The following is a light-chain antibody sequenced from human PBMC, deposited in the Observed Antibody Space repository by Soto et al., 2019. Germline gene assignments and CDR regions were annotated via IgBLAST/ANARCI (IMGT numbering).Light chain of an antibody. CDR2: GAS. Sequence: EIVMTQFPATLSVSPGERATLYCRASQSVSTNLAWYQRKPGQTPRLLIYGASTRATGVPASFSGSGSGTEFILTISSLQSEDFAIYYCQQYHRWPLTFGGGTKVDI. CDR1: QSVSTN. V-gene: IGKV3-15*01. CDR3: QQYHRWPLT. J-gene: IGKJ4*01.